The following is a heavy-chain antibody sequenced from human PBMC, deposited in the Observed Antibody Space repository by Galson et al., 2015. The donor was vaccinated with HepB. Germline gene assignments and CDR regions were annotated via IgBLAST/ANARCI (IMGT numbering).Heavy chain of an antibody. D-gene: IGHD6-13*01. CDR1: GFTVSSNY. Sequence: SLRLSCAASGFTVSSNYMSWVRQAPGKGLEWVSVIYSGGSTYYADSVKGRFTISRDNSKNTLYLQMNSLRSEDTAVYYCARVNRIAAADFQHWGQGTLVTVSS. CDR3: ARVNRIAAADFQH. V-gene: IGHV3-53*05. CDR2: IYSGGST. J-gene: IGHJ1*01.